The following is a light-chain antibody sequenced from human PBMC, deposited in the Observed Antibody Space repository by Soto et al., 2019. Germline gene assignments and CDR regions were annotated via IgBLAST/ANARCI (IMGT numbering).Light chain of an antibody. CDR1: SSNIGSNY. J-gene: IGLJ1*01. V-gene: IGLV1-47*02. Sequence: QSALTQPPSVSGTPGQRVTISCSGSSSNIGSNYVYWYQQLPGTAPKLLIYSNNQRPSGVPDRFSGSKSGTSASLAISGLRSEDEADYYCAAWDDSLSGSVFGTGTKVTVL. CDR3: AAWDDSLSGSV. CDR2: SNN.